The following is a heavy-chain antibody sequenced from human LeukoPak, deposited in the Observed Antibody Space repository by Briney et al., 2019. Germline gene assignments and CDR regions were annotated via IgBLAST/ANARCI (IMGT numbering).Heavy chain of an antibody. CDR3: ARVLRFLEWSPFDY. V-gene: IGHV1-69*01. D-gene: IGHD3-3*01. J-gene: IGHJ4*02. Sequence: ASVKVSCKASGGTFSSYAISWVRQAPGQGLEWMGGIIPIFGTANYAQKFQGRVTTTADESTSTAYMELSSLRSEDTAVYYCARVLRFLEWSPFDYWGQGTLVTVSS. CDR1: GGTFSSYA. CDR2: IIPIFGTA.